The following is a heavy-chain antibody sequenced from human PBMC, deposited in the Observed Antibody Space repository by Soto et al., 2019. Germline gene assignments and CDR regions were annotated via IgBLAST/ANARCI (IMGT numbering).Heavy chain of an antibody. V-gene: IGHV3-23*05. CDR2: IYGSGRGI. Sequence: EVQLLESGGTLVQPGGSLILSCVASEFPFSTYAMSWVRQAPGGGLEWISGIYGSGRGISYADSVKGRFTISRDNSNDILYLQMRSLKVEDTAVYVCAKDRQPDGRWPFAHWGQGTLVTVSS. CDR1: EFPFSTYA. J-gene: IGHJ4*02. CDR3: AKDRQPDGRWPFAH.